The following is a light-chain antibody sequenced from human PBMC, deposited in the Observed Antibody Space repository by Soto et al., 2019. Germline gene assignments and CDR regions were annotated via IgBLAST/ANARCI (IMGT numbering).Light chain of an antibody. V-gene: IGLV1-51*02. CDR2: ENN. CDR1: SSNIGNNY. CDR3: GTWDSSLSAVV. J-gene: IGLJ2*01. Sequence: SALTQPPSVSAAPGQKVTISCSGSSSNIGNNYVSWYQQLPGTAPKLLIYENNKRPSGIPDRFSGSKSGTSATLGITGLQTGDEADYYCGTWDSSLSAVVFGGGTKVTVL.